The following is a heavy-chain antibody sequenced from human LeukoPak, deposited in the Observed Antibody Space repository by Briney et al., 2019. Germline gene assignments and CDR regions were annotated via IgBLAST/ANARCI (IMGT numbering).Heavy chain of an antibody. J-gene: IGHJ4*02. CDR3: ARGRAAYSSSWFAFDY. CDR2: ISSSSSTI. Sequence: GGSLRLSCAASGFTFSSYSMNWVRQAPGKGLEWVSYISSSSSTIYYADSVKGRFTISRDNAKNSLYLQMNSLRDEDTAVYYCARGRAAYSSSWFAFDYWGQGTPVTVSS. V-gene: IGHV3-48*02. D-gene: IGHD6-13*01. CDR1: GFTFSSYS.